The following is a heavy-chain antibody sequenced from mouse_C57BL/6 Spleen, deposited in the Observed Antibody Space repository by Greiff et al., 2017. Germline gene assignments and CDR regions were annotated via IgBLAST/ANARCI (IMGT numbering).Heavy chain of an antibody. CDR3: ARETAQASFAY. D-gene: IGHD3-2*02. CDR1: GFTFTDYY. J-gene: IGHJ3*01. CDR2: IRNKANGYTT. Sequence: EVKVVESGGGLVQPGGSLSLSCAASGFTFTDYYMSWVRQPPGKALEWLGFIRNKANGYTTEYSASVKGRFTISRDNSQSILYLQMNALRAEDSATYYCARETAQASFAYWSQGTLVTVSA. V-gene: IGHV7-3*01.